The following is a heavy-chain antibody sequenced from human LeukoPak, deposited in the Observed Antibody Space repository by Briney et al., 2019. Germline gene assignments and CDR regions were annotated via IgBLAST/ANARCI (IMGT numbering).Heavy chain of an antibody. CDR2: IYYSGST. CDR1: GGSISSYY. V-gene: IGHV4-59*01. CDR3: ARVAGIQLWLDY. D-gene: IGHD5-18*01. J-gene: IGHJ4*02. Sequence: PSETLSLTCTVSGGSISSYYWSWIRQPPGKGLEWIGYIYYSGSTNYNPSLKSRVTISVDTSKNQFSLKLSSVTAGDTAVYYCARVAGIQLWLDYWGQGTLVTVSS.